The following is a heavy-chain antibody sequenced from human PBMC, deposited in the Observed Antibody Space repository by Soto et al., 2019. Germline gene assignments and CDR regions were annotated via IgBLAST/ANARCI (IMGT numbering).Heavy chain of an antibody. CDR3: ARLAGSGFLAAAGNF. D-gene: IGHD6-13*01. J-gene: IGHJ4*02. CDR2: ISYDGSNK. Sequence: SLRLSCAASGFTFSSYAMHWVRQAPGKGLEWVAVISYDGSNKYYADSVKGRFTISRDNSKNTLYLQMNSLRAEDTAVYYCARLAGSGFLAAAGNFWGQGTLVTVSS. CDR1: GFTFSSYA. V-gene: IGHV3-30-3*01.